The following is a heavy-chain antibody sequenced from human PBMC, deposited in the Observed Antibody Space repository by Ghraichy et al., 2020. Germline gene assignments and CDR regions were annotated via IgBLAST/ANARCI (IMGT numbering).Heavy chain of an antibody. Sequence: ESLNISCAASGFMFSTYAMSWVRQAPGKGLEWVSTISGSGGTTYYADSVKGRFTISRDNSKNTLYLQMNSLRAEDTAVYYCAKVGVVTEYYFDYWGQGTLVTVSS. CDR3: AKVGVVTEYYFDY. V-gene: IGHV3-23*01. D-gene: IGHD2-21*02. J-gene: IGHJ4*02. CDR1: GFMFSTYA. CDR2: ISGSGGTT.